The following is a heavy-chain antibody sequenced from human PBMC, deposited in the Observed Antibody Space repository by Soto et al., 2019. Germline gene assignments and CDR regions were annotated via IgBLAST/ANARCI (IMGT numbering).Heavy chain of an antibody. CDR1: SGSISTYY. V-gene: IGHV4-59*08. CDR2: IYYTGST. Sequence: SETLSLTCTVSSGSISTYYWSWIRQPPGKGLEWIGYIYYTGSTNYNPSLKTRVAISMDTSKNQFSLKLSSVTAADTAVYYCARHVLSSGWSWGDWFDPWGQGTLVTVSS. D-gene: IGHD6-19*01. J-gene: IGHJ5*02. CDR3: ARHVLSSGWSWGDWFDP.